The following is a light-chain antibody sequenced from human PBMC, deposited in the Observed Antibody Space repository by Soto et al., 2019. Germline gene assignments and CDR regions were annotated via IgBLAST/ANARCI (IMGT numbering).Light chain of an antibody. CDR1: QSLLHSDGYNY. V-gene: IGKV2-28*01. Sequence: DVVMTQSPLSLPVTPVEPASISCRSSQSLLHSDGYNYLDWYLQKPGQSPQLLIYLGSNRASGVPDRFSGSGSGTDFTLKISRVEAEDVGVYYCMQALQLPRTFGQGTKVEIK. CDR2: LGS. J-gene: IGKJ1*01. CDR3: MQALQLPRT.